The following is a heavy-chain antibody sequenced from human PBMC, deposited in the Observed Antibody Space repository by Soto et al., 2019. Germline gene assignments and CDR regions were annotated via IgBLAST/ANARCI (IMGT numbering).Heavy chain of an antibody. CDR3: AVARYCSGGSCSYYCYGMDV. CDR2: IDPSDSYT. D-gene: IGHD2-15*01. V-gene: IGHV5-10-1*01. J-gene: IGHJ6*02. CDR1: GYSFTSYW. Sequence: GESLKISCKGSGYSFTSYWISWVRQMPGKGLEWMGRIDPSDSYTNYSPSFQGHVTISADKSISTAYLQWSSLKASDTAMYYCAVARYCSGGSCSYYCYGMDVWGQGTTVTVSS.